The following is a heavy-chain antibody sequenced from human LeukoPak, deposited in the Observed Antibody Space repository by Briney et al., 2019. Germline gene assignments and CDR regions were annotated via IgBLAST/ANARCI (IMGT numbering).Heavy chain of an antibody. CDR1: GGSFSGYY. Sequence: SETLSLTCAVYGGSFSGYYWSWIRQPPGKGLEWIGEINHSGSTNYNPSLKSRVTISVDTSKNQFSLKLSSVTAADTAVYYCARVRAAGHRSRLYYYYYMDVWGKGTTVTVSS. D-gene: IGHD6-13*01. CDR2: INHSGST. J-gene: IGHJ6*03. CDR3: ARVRAAGHRSRLYYYYYMDV. V-gene: IGHV4-34*01.